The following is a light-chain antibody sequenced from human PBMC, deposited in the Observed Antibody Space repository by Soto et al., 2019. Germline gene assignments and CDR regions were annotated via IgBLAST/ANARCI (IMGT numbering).Light chain of an antibody. CDR2: GSD. V-gene: IGLV1-47*01. CDR3: AADTGNLCDPV. CDR1: SATFATNY. Sequence: QSALTQPPSASGTPGQRVSLSCSVGSATFATNYVHWYQQLPGGAPKLLIVGSDQRPAGVPERFSGSKPGTSASLTISGIRHEDEAHYYGAADTGNLCDPVFGGGTQLTVL. J-gene: IGLJ7*01.